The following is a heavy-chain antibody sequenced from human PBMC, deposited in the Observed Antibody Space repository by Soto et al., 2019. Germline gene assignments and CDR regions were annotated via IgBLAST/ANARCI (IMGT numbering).Heavy chain of an antibody. CDR1: GYTFTSYA. Sequence: GASVKVSCKASGYTFTSYAMHWVRQAPGQRLEWMGWINADNGNTKYSLKFQGRVTMTRNTSISTAYMELSSLRSEDTAVYYCARGDPGYCISTSCLYYYYYYGMDVWGQGTTVTVSS. J-gene: IGHJ6*02. CDR3: ARGDPGYCISTSCLYYYYYYGMDV. D-gene: IGHD2-2*03. V-gene: IGHV1-3*01. CDR2: INADNGNT.